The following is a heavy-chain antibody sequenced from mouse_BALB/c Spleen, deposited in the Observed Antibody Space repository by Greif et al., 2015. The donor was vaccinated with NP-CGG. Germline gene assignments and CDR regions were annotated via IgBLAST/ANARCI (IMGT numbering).Heavy chain of an antibody. CDR1: GYAFTNYL. V-gene: IGHV1-54*01. J-gene: IGHJ4*01. CDR2: INPGSGGT. CDR3: ARRRYYRDAMDY. Sequence: VQLQQSGAELVRPGTSVKVSCKASGYAFTNYLIEWVKQRPGQGLEWIGVINPGSGGTNYNEKFKGKATLTADKSSSTAYMQLSSLTSDDSAVYFCARRRYYRDAMDYWGQGTSVTVSS. D-gene: IGHD2-14*01.